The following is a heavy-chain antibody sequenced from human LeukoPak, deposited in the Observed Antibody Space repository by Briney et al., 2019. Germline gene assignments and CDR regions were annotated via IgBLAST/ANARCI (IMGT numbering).Heavy chain of an antibody. Sequence: SETLSLTCTVSGASISNSYWGWLRQPAGKGLEWVGRVHTSGTKYNPSFKSRVTMSLETSNNQFSLELNSVPAADTAIYYCARDNLDGWNYFFNFFDPWGPGTLVTVSA. J-gene: IGHJ5*02. CDR1: GASISNSY. CDR3: ARDNLDGWNYFFNFFDP. D-gene: IGHD5-24*01. CDR2: VHTSGT. V-gene: IGHV4-4*07.